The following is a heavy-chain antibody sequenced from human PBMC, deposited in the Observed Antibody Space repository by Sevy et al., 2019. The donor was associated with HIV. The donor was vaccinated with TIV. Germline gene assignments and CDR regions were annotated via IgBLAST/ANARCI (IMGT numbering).Heavy chain of an antibody. CDR2: ISSSSNYI. D-gene: IGHD5-12*01. V-gene: IGHV3-21*01. Sequence: GGSLRLSCAASGFTFSTYSMNWVRQGPGKGLEWVSSISSSSNYIYYAGSVKGRLTISRDNAKNSGYLQMNSLRAEDTAVYYCARDQKGQYSAYDGAGYYGMDVWDQGTTVTVSS. CDR3: ARDQKGQYSAYDGAGYYGMDV. J-gene: IGHJ6*02. CDR1: GFTFSTYS.